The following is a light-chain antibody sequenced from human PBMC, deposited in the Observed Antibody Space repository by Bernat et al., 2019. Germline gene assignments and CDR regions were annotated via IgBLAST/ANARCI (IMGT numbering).Light chain of an antibody. CDR1: QSVSSNY. J-gene: IGKJ2*01. Sequence: PGERVTLSCRASQSVSSNYVAWYQQKPGQAPRLLIYDASTRATGIPDRFSGSGSGTDFTLTISRLEPEDIAVFYCQQYGSSPYTFGQGTKLEIK. V-gene: IGKV3-20*01. CDR3: QQYGSSPYT. CDR2: DAS.